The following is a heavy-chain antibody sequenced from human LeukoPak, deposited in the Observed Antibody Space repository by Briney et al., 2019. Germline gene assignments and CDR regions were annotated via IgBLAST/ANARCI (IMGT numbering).Heavy chain of an antibody. CDR3: ARDRRYCSSTSCYGDYYYYYGMDV. CDR2: IYYSGST. Sequence: SETLSLTCTVSGGSVSSYYWSWIRQPPGKGLEWIGYIYYSGSTNYNPSLKSRVTISVDTTKNQFSLKLSSVTAADTAVYYCARDRRYCSSTSCYGDYYYYYGMDVWGQGTTVTVPS. V-gene: IGHV4-59*02. CDR1: GGSVSSYY. D-gene: IGHD2-2*01. J-gene: IGHJ6*02.